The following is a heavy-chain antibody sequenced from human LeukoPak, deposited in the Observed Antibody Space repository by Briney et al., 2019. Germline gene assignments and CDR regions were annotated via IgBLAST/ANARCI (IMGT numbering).Heavy chain of an antibody. Sequence: GGSLRLSCAASGFTFDDYGMSWVRQAPGKGLEWVSGINWNGGSTGYADSVKGRFTISRDNAKNSLYLQMNSLRAEDTALYYCARSDVLLWFGEFNYWGQGTLVTVSS. CDR2: INWNGGST. CDR1: GFTFDDYG. J-gene: IGHJ4*02. D-gene: IGHD3-10*01. V-gene: IGHV3-20*04. CDR3: ARSDVLLWFGEFNY.